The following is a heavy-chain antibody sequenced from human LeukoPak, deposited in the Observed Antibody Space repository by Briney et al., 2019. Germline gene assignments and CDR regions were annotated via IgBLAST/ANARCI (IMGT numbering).Heavy chain of an antibody. D-gene: IGHD6-19*01. CDR2: IKQDGSEK. V-gene: IGHV3-7*01. J-gene: IGHJ4*02. Sequence: GGSLRLSCAASGFTFSSYWMSWVRQAPGKGLEWVANIKQDGSEKYHVDSVKGRFTISRDNAKNSLYLQMNSLRAEDTAVYYCASGRSGWYDTFDYWGQGTLVTVSS. CDR1: GFTFSSYW. CDR3: ASGRSGWYDTFDY.